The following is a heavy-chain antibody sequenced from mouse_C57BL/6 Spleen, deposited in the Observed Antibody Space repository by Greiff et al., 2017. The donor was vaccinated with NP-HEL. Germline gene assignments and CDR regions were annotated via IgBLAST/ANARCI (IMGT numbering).Heavy chain of an antibody. Sequence: QVQLQQSGAELVRPGSSVKLSCKASGYTFTSYWMDWVKQRPGQGLEWIGNIYPSDSETHYNQKFKDKATLTVVKSSSTAYMQLSSLTSEDSAVFSCAREGDYDTTSYAMDYWGQGTSVTVSS. CDR1: GYTFTSYW. J-gene: IGHJ4*01. V-gene: IGHV1-61*01. CDR3: AREGDYDTTSYAMDY. CDR2: IYPSDSET. D-gene: IGHD2-4*01.